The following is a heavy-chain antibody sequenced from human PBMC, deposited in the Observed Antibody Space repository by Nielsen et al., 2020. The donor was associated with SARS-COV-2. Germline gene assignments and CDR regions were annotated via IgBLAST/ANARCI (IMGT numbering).Heavy chain of an antibody. CDR2: FVPEDGET. D-gene: IGHD3-9*01. CDR3: ATVADNLTGYYFGAMDV. J-gene: IGHJ6*02. CDR1: GYILTELS. V-gene: IGHV1-24*01. Sequence: ASVKASCMVSGYILTELSMHWVRPAPRKGLEWMGGFVPEDGETIYAQKFQGRVTMTEDTSTDTAYMELSSLRSEDTAVYYCATVADNLTGYYFGAMDVWGQGTTVTVSS.